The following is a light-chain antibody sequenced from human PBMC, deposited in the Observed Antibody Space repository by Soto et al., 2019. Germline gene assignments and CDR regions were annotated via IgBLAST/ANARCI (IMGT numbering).Light chain of an antibody. J-gene: IGLJ2*01. V-gene: IGLV1-40*01. Sequence: QSVPTQPPSVSGAPGQRVTISCTGSSSNIGAGYDVHWYQQLPETAPKLLIYGNSNRPSGVPDRFAGSKSGTSASLAITGLQAEDEADYCCQSYDSSLSAHVVFGGGTKLTVL. CDR3: QSYDSSLSAHVV. CDR1: SSNIGAGYD. CDR2: GNS.